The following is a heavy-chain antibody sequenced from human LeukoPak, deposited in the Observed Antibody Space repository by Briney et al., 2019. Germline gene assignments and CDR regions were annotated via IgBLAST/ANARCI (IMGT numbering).Heavy chain of an antibody. CDR1: GGSISSYY. J-gene: IGHJ5*02. CDR3: ARHTVRLLWFGESNWFDP. V-gene: IGHV4-59*08. CDR2: IYYSGST. D-gene: IGHD3-10*01. Sequence: SETLSLTCTVSGGSISSYYWSWIRQPPGKGLEWIGYIYYSGSTNYNPSLKSRVTISVDTSKNQFSLKLSSVTAADTAVYYCARHTVRLLWFGESNWFDPWGQGTLVTDSS.